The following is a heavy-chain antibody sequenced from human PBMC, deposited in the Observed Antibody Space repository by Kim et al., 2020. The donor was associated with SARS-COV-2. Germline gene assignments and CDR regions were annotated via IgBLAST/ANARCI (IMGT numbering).Heavy chain of an antibody. CDR3: ARVPGIAACGGYDY. J-gene: IGHJ4*02. CDR1: GGSFSGYY. D-gene: IGHD6-6*01. CDR2: INHSGST. V-gene: IGHV4-34*01. Sequence: SETLSLTCAVYGGSFSGYYWSWIRQPPGKGLEWIGEINHSGSTNYNPSLKSRVTISVDTSKNQFSLKLSSVTAADTAVYYCARVPGIAACGGYDYWGQGPLVTVSS.